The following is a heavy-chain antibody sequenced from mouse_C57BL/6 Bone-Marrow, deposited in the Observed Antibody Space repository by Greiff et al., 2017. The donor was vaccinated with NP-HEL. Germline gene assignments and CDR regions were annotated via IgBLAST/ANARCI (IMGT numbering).Heavy chain of an antibody. Sequence: EVQLQQSGPELVKPGASVKISCKASGYTFTDYYMNWVKQSHGKSLEWIGDINPNNGGTSYNQKFKGKATLTVDKSSSTAYMELRSLTSEDSAVYYCARRVSTLWGQGTLVTVSA. J-gene: IGHJ3*01. CDR1: GYTFTDYY. CDR2: INPNNGGT. D-gene: IGHD1-1*01. V-gene: IGHV1-26*01. CDR3: ARRVSTL.